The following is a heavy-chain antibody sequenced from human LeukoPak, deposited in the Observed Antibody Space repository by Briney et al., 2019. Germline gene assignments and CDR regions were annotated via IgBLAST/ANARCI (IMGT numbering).Heavy chain of an antibody. D-gene: IGHD3-10*01. CDR2: ISGSGGST. CDR3: AKTVREVISYDAFDI. V-gene: IGHV3-23*01. CDR1: GFTFSSYE. J-gene: IGHJ3*02. Sequence: PGGSLRLSCAASGFTFSSYEMNWVRQAPGKGLEWVSAISGSGGSTYYADSVKGRFTISRDNSKNTLYLQMNSLRAEDTAVYYCAKTVREVISYDAFDIWGQGTMVTVSS.